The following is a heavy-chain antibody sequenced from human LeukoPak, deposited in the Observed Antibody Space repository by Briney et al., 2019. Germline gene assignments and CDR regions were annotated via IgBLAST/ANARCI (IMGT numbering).Heavy chain of an antibody. Sequence: GGSLRLSCAASGFTVSSNYMSWVRQAPGKGLEWVSVIYSGGSTYYADSVKGRFTISRDNSKNTLYLQMNSLRAEDTAVYYCARDNSIAGTDVWGQGTTVTVSS. D-gene: IGHD4-23*01. V-gene: IGHV3-66*01. CDR2: IYSGGST. J-gene: IGHJ6*02. CDR3: ARDNSIAGTDV. CDR1: GFTVSSNY.